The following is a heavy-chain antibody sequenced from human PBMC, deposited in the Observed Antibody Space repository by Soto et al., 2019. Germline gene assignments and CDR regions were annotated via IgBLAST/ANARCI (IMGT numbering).Heavy chain of an antibody. Sequence: QVQLVRSGAEVKKPGASVKVSCKASGYTFTNSDISWVRQAPGQGLEWIGWINTFSGNTNYTQNLQGRVTMTTDTSTGTAYMELRSLTSDDTAVYYCATDIFKGLAVWGQGTTVTVSS. V-gene: IGHV1-18*01. CDR1: GYTFTNSD. D-gene: IGHD3-9*01. CDR2: INTFSGNT. J-gene: IGHJ6*02. CDR3: ATDIFKGLAV.